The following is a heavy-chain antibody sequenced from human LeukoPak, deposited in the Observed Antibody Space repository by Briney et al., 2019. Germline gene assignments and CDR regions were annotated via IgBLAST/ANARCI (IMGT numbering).Heavy chain of an antibody. CDR3: ARLGCSSASCYPGS. CDR2: LYYSGWST. D-gene: IGHD2-2*01. V-gene: IGHV4-39*01. Sequence: SETLSLTCTVSGGSISSSYYYWGWVRQPPGKGLEWIGSLYYSGWSTYYNPSLKSRVTISVDTSKNQFSLKLNSVTAADTAVYYCARLGCSSASCYPGSWGQGTLVTVSS. J-gene: IGHJ4*02. CDR1: GGSISSSYYY.